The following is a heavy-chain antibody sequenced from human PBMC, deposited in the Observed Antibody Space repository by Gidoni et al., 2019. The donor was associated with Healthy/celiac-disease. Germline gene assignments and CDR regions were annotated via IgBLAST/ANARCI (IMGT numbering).Heavy chain of an antibody. V-gene: IGHV4-34*01. D-gene: IGHD3-22*01. CDR2: INHSGST. CDR1: GGSFSVYD. Sequence: QVQLQQWGAGLLKPSETLSLTCAVYGGSFSVYDWSWIRQPPGKGLEWIGEINHSGSTNYNPSLKSRVTISVDTSKNQFSLKLSSVTAADTAVYYCARPHYYDSSGYYVGLYFDYWGQGTLVTVSS. CDR3: ARPHYYDSSGYYVGLYFDY. J-gene: IGHJ4*02.